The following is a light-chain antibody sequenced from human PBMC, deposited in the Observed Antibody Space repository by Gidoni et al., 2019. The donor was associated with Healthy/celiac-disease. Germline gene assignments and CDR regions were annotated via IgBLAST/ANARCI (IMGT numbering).Light chain of an antibody. CDR1: QSISSY. Sequence: DIQMTQSPSSLSASVGDRVTITCRASQSISSYLNWYQQKPWKAPKLLIYAASSLQSGVQSMFSGSGSVTDFTLTISSLQPEDFATYYCQQSYSTPYTFGQXTKLEIK. J-gene: IGKJ2*01. CDR2: AAS. CDR3: QQSYSTPYT. V-gene: IGKV1-39*01.